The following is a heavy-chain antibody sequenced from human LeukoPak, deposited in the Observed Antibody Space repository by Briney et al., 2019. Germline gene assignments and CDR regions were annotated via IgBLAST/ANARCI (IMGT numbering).Heavy chain of an antibody. V-gene: IGHV1-69*13. CDR1: GATFTTYA. CDR3: ARAGQTGTFDY. Sequence: SVKVSCKAAGATFTTYAIIWLRQPPGQGLEWMGGIIPVFGTANYAQKFQGRVTITADESTSTAYMELSSLRSADTAVYYCARAGQTGTFDYWGQGTLVTVSS. CDR2: IIPVFGTA. D-gene: IGHD7-27*01. J-gene: IGHJ4*02.